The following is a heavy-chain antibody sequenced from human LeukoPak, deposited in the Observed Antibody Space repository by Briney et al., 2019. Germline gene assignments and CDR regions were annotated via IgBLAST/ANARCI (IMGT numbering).Heavy chain of an antibody. V-gene: IGHV4-59*08. Sequence: SETLSLTCTVSGGSISSYYWSWIRQPPGKGLEWIGYIYYSGSTNYNPSLKGRVTISVDTSKNQFSLKLSSVTAADTAVYYCARQGDYVWGSYRPNYYFDYWGQGTLVTVSS. J-gene: IGHJ4*02. CDR2: IYYSGST. CDR3: ARQGDYVWGSYRPNYYFDY. CDR1: GGSISSYY. D-gene: IGHD3-16*02.